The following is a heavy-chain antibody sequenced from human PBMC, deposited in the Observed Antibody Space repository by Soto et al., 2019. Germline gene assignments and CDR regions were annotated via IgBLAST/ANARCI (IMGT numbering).Heavy chain of an antibody. CDR1: GFTFDDYA. J-gene: IGHJ6*02. Sequence: EVQLVESGGDLVQPGRSLRLSCAASGFTFDDYAMHWVRQVPGKGLQWVSGLSWNGVTIGYAASVKGRFTISRDNAKKSLYLQMNGLRPDDTALYYCAASRAYDSSDYLCFHYGMDVWGLGTTVTVSS. CDR2: LSWNGVTI. CDR3: AASRAYDSSDYLCFHYGMDV. V-gene: IGHV3-9*01. D-gene: IGHD3-22*01.